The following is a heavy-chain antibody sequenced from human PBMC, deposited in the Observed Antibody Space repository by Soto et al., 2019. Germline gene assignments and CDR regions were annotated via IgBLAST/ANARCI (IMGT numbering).Heavy chain of an antibody. J-gene: IGHJ4*02. CDR1: GFTFSSYG. Sequence: GGSLRLSCAASGFTFSSYGMHWVRQAPGKGLEWVAVISYDGSNKYYADSVKGQFTISRDNSKNTLYLQMNSLRAEDTAVYYCAKDRWTTNDEPTFDYWGQGTLVTVS. CDR2: ISYDGSNK. CDR3: AKDRWTTNDEPTFDY. D-gene: IGHD1-1*01. V-gene: IGHV3-30*18.